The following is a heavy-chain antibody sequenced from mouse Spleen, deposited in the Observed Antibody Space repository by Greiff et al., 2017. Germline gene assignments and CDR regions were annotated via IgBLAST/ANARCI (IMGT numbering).Heavy chain of an antibody. Sequence: EVKLMESGGGLVKPGGSLKLSCAASGFTFSSYGMSWVRQTPEKRLEWVATISGGGSYTYYPDSVKGRFTISRDNAKNNLYLQMSSLRSEDTALYYCARRGATDYAMDYWGQGTSVTVSS. CDR3: ARRGATDYAMDY. J-gene: IGHJ4*01. CDR1: GFTFSSYG. V-gene: IGHV5-9-2*01. D-gene: IGHD1-1*01. CDR2: ISGGGSYT.